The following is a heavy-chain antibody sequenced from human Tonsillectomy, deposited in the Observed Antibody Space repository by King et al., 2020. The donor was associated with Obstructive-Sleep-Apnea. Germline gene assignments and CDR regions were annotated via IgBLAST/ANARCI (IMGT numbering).Heavy chain of an antibody. J-gene: IGHJ6*02. CDR2: ISYDGSNE. D-gene: IGHD3-10*01. CDR3: ARERYGSGNYYLYYYYGMDV. CDR1: AFTFRSYV. Sequence: VQLVESGGGVVQPGRSLRLSCAASAFTFRSYVMHWVRQAPGKGLEWVAVISYDGSNENYADSVKGRFTISRDNSKNTLYLQMNSLRPEDTALYYCARERYGSGNYYLYYYYGMDVWGQGTTVTDSS. V-gene: IGHV3-30-3*01.